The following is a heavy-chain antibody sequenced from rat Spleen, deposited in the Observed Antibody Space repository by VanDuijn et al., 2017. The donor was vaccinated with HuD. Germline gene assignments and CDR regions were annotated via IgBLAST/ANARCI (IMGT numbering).Heavy chain of an antibody. D-gene: IGHD1-10*01. Sequence: QVQLKESGPGLVQPSQTLSLTCTVSGFSLTSYHVSWVRQPPGKGLEWMGAIWSGGSTDYNSALKSRLSISRDTSKSQVFLKMNSLQTEDIATYYCARIYNNYFDYWGQGVMVTVSS. CDR2: IWSGGST. CDR1: GFSLTSYH. V-gene: IGHV2-43*01. J-gene: IGHJ2*01. CDR3: ARIYNNYFDY.